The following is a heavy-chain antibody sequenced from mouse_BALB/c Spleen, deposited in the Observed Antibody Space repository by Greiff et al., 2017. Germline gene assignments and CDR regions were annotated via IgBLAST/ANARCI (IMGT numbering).Heavy chain of an antibody. D-gene: IGHD2-3*01. V-gene: IGHV1S81*02. CDR2: INPSNGGT. J-gene: IGHJ3*01. CDR3: TRSGYYGFAY. Sequence: QVQLKQSGAELVKPGASVKLSCKASGYTFTSYYMYWVKQRPGQGLEWIGEINPSNGGTNFNEKFKSKATLTVDKSSSTAYMQLSSLTSEDSAVYYCTRSGYYGFAYWGQGTLVTVSA. CDR1: GYTFTSYY.